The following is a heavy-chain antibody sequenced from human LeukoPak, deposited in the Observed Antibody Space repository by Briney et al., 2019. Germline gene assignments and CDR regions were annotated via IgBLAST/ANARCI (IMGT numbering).Heavy chain of an antibody. CDR3: ARSWQLGYFDY. CDR1: GGSVSSGSYY. CDR2: IYYSGST. V-gene: IGHV4-61*01. J-gene: IGHJ4*02. D-gene: IGHD6-13*01. Sequence: PSETLSLTCTVSGGSVSSGSYYWSWIRQPPGKGLEWIGYIYYSGSTNYNPSLKSRVTISVDTSKNQFSLKLSSVTAADTAAYYCARSWQLGYFDYWGQGTLVTVSS.